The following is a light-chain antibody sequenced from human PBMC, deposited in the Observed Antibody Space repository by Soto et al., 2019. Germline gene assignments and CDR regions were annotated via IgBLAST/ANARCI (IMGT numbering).Light chain of an antibody. V-gene: IGKV3-20*01. Sequence: EIVLTQSPGTLSLSPGERATLSCRASQSVGNSYLAWYQQKPGQAPRLLIYGASTRATGIPDRISGRGSGTDFTLTISRLEPEDCAVYYCQQYGSSPNTVGQGTKVEIK. CDR1: QSVGNSY. J-gene: IGKJ2*01. CDR3: QQYGSSPNT. CDR2: GAS.